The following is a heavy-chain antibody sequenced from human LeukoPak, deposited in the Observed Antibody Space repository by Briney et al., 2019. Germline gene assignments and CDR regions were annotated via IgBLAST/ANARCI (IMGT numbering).Heavy chain of an antibody. V-gene: IGHV3-30*04. CDR3: ARAGIAVAGKSRD. Sequence: PGGSLRFSCAASGFTFSSYAIHWVRQAPGKGLEWVAVISYDGSNKYYADSVKGRFTISRDNSKNTLYLQMNSLRAEDTAVYYCARAGIAVAGKSRDWGQGTLVTVSS. J-gene: IGHJ4*02. D-gene: IGHD6-19*01. CDR2: ISYDGSNK. CDR1: GFTFSSYA.